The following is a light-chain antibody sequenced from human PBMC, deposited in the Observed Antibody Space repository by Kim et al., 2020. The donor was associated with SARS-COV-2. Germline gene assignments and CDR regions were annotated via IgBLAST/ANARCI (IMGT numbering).Light chain of an antibody. V-gene: IGLV3-19*01. Sequence: SSELTQDPAVSVALGQTVGITCQGDSLRSYYATWYQQKPGQAPILVIYGKNNRPSGIPDRFSGSSSGNTASLTITGTQAGGEADYYCNSRDSNDYVVFGG. CDR1: SLRSYY. CDR2: GKN. J-gene: IGLJ2*01. CDR3: NSRDSNDYVV.